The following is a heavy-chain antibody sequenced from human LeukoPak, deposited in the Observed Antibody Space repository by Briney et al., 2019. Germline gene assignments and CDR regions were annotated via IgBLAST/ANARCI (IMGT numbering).Heavy chain of an antibody. CDR1: GFTFGSYG. CDR3: AKARLGSSGWPYYYYGMDV. Sequence: PGGSLRLSCAASGFTFGSYGMHWVRQAPGKGLEWVAVISYDGSNKYYADSVKGRFTISRDNSKNTLYLQMNSLRAEDTAVYYCAKARLGSSGWPYYYYGMDVWGQGTTVTVSS. D-gene: IGHD6-19*01. CDR2: ISYDGSNK. V-gene: IGHV3-30*18. J-gene: IGHJ6*02.